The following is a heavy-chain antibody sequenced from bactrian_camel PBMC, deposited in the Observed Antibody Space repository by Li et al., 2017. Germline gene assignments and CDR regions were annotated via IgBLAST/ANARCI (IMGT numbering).Heavy chain of an antibody. CDR3: AASRLGSTINWRQERRYGY. D-gene: IGHD4*01. J-gene: IGHJ4*01. CDR1: GYTYNSNC. CDR2: MYSGESRT. Sequence: VQLVESGGGVVQPGGSLRLSCTASGYTYNSNCMGWFRQAPGKEREGVAQMYSGESRTYYADSVKGRFTISHDNAKRTLYLQMNSLKPEDTAMYYCAASRLGSTINWRQERRYGYWGQGTQVTVS. V-gene: IGHV3S59*01.